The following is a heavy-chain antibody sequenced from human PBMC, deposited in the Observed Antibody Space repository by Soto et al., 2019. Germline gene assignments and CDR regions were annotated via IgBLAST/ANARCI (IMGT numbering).Heavy chain of an antibody. V-gene: IGHV1-18*01. Sequence: QVQLVQSGAEVKKPGASVKVSCKASGYTFTSYGISWVRQAPGQGLEWMGWISAYNGNTNYAQKLKCRVTMTTDTSTSTAYMELMSLRSDDTAVYYCASDWAAAGPFDYWGQGTLVTVSS. CDR3: ASDWAAAGPFDY. D-gene: IGHD6-13*01. CDR1: GYTFTSYG. CDR2: ISAYNGNT. J-gene: IGHJ4*02.